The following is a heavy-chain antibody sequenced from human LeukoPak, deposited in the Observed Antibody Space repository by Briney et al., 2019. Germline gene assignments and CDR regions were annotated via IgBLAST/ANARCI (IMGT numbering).Heavy chain of an antibody. CDR1: GFTFSSYA. CDR3: ARSSYYDFWSGLIPGDY. CDR2: ISYDGSNK. Sequence: GGSLRLSCAASGFTFSSYAMHWVRQAPGKGLEWVAVISYDGSNKYYADSVKGRFTISRDNSKNTLYLQMNSLRAEDTAVYYCARSSYYDFWSGLIPGDYWGQGTLVTVSS. V-gene: IGHV3-30-3*01. J-gene: IGHJ4*02. D-gene: IGHD3-3*01.